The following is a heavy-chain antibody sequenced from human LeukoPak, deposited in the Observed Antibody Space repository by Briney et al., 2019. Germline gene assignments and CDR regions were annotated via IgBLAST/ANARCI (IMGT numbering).Heavy chain of an antibody. J-gene: IGHJ4*02. CDR2: IYPGDSDT. D-gene: IGHD6-19*01. V-gene: IGHV5-51*01. CDR3: ASAYSSGPTAPCDY. Sequence: GESLQISCKGSGSIFTSYWIGWVRQLPGKGLEWMGIIYPGDSDTRDSPSFQGQVTISAEKTSSTAYLQWSSLKASDTAMYYCASAYSSGPTAPCDYWGQGTLVTVSS. CDR1: GSIFTSYW.